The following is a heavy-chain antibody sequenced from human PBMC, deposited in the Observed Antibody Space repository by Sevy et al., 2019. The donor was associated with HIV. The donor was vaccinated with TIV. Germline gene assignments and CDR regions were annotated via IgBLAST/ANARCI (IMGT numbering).Heavy chain of an antibody. J-gene: IGHJ4*02. CDR3: ARDLYSGYDFRFDY. CDR1: GFTFSRYA. D-gene: IGHD5-12*01. Sequence: GGSLRLSCAASGFTFSRYAMHLVLQAPGHVLECGAVISSDGSNKYYADSVKGRFTISRDNSKNTLYLQMNSLRAEDTAVYYCARDLYSGYDFRFDYWGQGTLVTVSS. V-gene: IGHV3-30-3*01. CDR2: ISSDGSNK.